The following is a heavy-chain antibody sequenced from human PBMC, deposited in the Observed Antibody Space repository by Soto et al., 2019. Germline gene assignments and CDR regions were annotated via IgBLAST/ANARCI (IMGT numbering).Heavy chain of an antibody. CDR2: INHSGST. D-gene: IGHD4-17*01. V-gene: IGHV4-34*01. J-gene: IGHJ6*03. CDR3: ARSRLYGDYNMDV. CDR1: GGPFSGYY. Sequence: PSETLSLTCAVDGGPFSGYYWSWIRQPPGKGLEWIGEINHSGSTNYNPSLKSRVTISVDTSKNQFSLKLSSVTAADTAVYYCARSRLYGDYNMDVWGKGTTVTVSS.